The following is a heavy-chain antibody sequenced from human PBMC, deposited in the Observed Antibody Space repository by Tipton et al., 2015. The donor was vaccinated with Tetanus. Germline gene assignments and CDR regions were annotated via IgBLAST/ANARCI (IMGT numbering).Heavy chain of an antibody. J-gene: IGHJ4*02. CDR1: GYAFASYD. CDR3: ARGNRGSSWYL. D-gene: IGHD6-13*01. Sequence: QVQLVQSGPEVKKPGASVKVSCKAFGYAFASYDLNWVRQASGQGLEWLGYMNPKTGPAGYAQKFQGRVTMTSDISSSTAYMELRNLRSDDTAVYYCARGNRGSSWYLWGQGTLVTVSS. CDR2: MNPKTGPA. V-gene: IGHV1-8*01.